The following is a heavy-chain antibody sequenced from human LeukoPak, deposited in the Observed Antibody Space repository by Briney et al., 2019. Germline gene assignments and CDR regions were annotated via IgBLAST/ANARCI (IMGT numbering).Heavy chain of an antibody. V-gene: IGHV3-23*01. CDR1: GFTFSAYA. D-gene: IGHD4-17*01. CDR3: ARDPNGDYIGAFDM. CDR2: IRGGGGSA. Sequence: GGSLRLSCTASGFTFSAYAMMWVRQAPGKGPEWVSAIRGGGGSAFYADSVKGRFTISRDNSKYTLFLQMNSLSAEDTAVYYCARDPNGDYIGAFDMWGPGTMVTVSS. J-gene: IGHJ3*02.